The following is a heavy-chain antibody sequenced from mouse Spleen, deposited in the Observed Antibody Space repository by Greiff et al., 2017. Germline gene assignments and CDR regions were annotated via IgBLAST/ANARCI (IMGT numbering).Heavy chain of an antibody. CDR3: ARGNDGYYDWYFDV. CDR2: ISSGSSTI. CDR1: GFTFSDYG. D-gene: IGHD2-3*01. J-gene: IGHJ1*01. Sequence: EVKLQESGGGLVKPGGSLKLSCAASGFTFSDYGMHWVRQAPEKGLEWVAYISSGSSTIYYADTVKGRFTISRDNAKNTLFLQMTSLRSEDTAMYYCARGNDGYYDWYFDVWGAGTTVTVSS. V-gene: IGHV5-17*01.